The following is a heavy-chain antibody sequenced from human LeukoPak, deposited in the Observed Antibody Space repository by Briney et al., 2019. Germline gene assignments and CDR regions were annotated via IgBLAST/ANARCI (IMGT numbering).Heavy chain of an antibody. CDR3: ARDGVPGFGMDV. Sequence: GASVKVSCKASGYTFTAYSMHWVRQAPGQGLEWMGWINPNSGGTNYAQKFQGRVTMTRDTSITTAYMDLSRLRSDDTAVYYCARDGVPGFGMDVWGQGTTVTVSS. CDR2: INPNSGGT. V-gene: IGHV1-2*02. J-gene: IGHJ6*02. CDR1: GYTFTAYS. D-gene: IGHD3-10*01.